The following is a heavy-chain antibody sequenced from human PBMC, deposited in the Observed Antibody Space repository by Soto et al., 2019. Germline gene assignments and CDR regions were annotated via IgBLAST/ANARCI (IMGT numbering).Heavy chain of an antibody. V-gene: IGHV3-9*01. Sequence: ESPLVESGGGLVQPGRSLRLSFEASGFIFKNYAMVWVRQGPGKGLEWVSSISWNSGNLDYGESVKGRFTISRDNAKNSLYLQMNSLRTEDTAWYFFATAPVYGSGGRFDLWGRGTGVTVSS. D-gene: IGHD3-10*01. CDR3: ATAPVYGSGGRFDL. CDR2: ISWNSGNL. CDR1: GFIFKNYA. J-gene: IGHJ5*02.